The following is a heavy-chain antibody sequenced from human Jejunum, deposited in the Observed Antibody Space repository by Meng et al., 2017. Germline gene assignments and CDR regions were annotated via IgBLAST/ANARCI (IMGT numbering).Heavy chain of an antibody. CDR1: GFTFSNNW. V-gene: IGHV3-7*01. D-gene: IGHD5-18*01. CDR2: INQDGSQQ. Sequence: GESLKISCAASGFTFSNNWMSWVRQAPGQGLEWVANINQDGSQQKYVDSVKGRFTISRDNAKNSLYLQMISLRAEDTAVYYCARTDSGSFGYFDYWGQGARVTVAS. CDR3: ARTDSGSFGYFDY. J-gene: IGHJ4*02.